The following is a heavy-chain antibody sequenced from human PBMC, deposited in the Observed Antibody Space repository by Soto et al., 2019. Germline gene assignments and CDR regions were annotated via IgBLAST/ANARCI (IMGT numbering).Heavy chain of an antibody. CDR3: AREGVQHGSGPYYYYGMDV. CDR2: ISSSSSYI. J-gene: IGHJ6*02. V-gene: IGHV3-21*01. Sequence: EVQLVESGGGLVKPGGSLRLSCAASGFTFSSYSMNWVRQAPGKGLEWVSSISSSSSYIYYADSVKGRFTISRDNAKNSLYLQMNSLRAEDTAVYYCAREGVQHGSGPYYYYGMDVWGQGTTATVSS. CDR1: GFTFSSYS. D-gene: IGHD3-10*01.